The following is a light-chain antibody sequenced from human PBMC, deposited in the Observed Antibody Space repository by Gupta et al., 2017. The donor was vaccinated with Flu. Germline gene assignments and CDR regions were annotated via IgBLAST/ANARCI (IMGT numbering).Light chain of an antibody. CDR3: SSYRSYSALYV. CDR2: EVS. V-gene: IGLV2-14*01. J-gene: IGLJ1*01. Sequence: QPALTQPASVSGSPGQSITISCIGTSNDVGTYNNVSWYQQHPGKAPKLMIYEVSNRPSGVSNRFSGSNSGNTASLTISGLQAADEADYYCSSYRSYSALYVFGPGTKVSVL. CDR1: SNDVGTYNN.